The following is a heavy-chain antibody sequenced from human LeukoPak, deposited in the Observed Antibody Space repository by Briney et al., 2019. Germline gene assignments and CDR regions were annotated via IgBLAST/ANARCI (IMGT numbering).Heavy chain of an antibody. V-gene: IGHV3-30*04. CDR3: ARDTGYSDSSGYYGTNFDS. J-gene: IGHJ4*02. CDR2: ISFHGTDS. D-gene: IGHD3-22*01. Sequence: GGSLRLSCAASGFTFISYAIHWVRQAPGKGLEWVAVISFHGTDSFYADSVKGRFTISRDNSKNTLYLQMKSLRAEDTAVYYCARDTGYSDSSGYYGTNFDSWGQGTLVTVSS. CDR1: GFTFISYA.